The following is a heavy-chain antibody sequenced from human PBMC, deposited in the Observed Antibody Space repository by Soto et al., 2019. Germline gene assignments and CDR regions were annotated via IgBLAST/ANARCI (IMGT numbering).Heavy chain of an antibody. CDR1: GGSISSYY. J-gene: IGHJ4*02. CDR3: ARGSGYSYGPQPFDY. CDR2: IYYSGST. Sequence: SETLSLTCTVSGGSISSYYWSWIRQPPGKGLEWIGYIYYSGSTNYNPSLKSRVTISVDTSKNQFSLKLSSVTAADTAVYYCARGSGYSYGPQPFDYWGQGTLVTVSS. D-gene: IGHD5-18*01. V-gene: IGHV4-59*01.